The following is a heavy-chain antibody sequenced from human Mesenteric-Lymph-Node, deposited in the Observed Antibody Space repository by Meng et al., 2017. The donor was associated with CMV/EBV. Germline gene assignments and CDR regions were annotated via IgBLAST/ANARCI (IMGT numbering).Heavy chain of an antibody. D-gene: IGHD2-2*01. CDR2: IYYSGST. V-gene: IGHV4-39*01. J-gene: IGHJ5*02. Sequence: GSLRLSCTVSDGSVSSGSYYWGWIRQPPGKGLEWIGSIYYSGSTYYNPSLKSRVTISVDTSKNQFSLKLSSVTAADTAVYYCARHREYQLLMSWLGWFDPWGQGTLVTVSS. CDR3: ARHREYQLLMSWLGWFDP. CDR1: DGSVSSGSYY.